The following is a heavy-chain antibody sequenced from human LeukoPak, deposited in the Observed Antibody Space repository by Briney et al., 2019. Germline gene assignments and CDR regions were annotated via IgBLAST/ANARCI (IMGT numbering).Heavy chain of an antibody. V-gene: IGHV1-46*01. CDR1: GYTFTSYY. J-gene: IGHJ5*02. D-gene: IGHD4-23*01. CDR2: INPSGGST. CDR3: ARDNSVEDTAWWFDP. Sequence: ASVKVSCKASGYTFTSYYMHWVRQAPGQGLEWMGIINPSGGSTSYAQKFRGRVTMTRDMSTSTDYMELSSLRSEDTAVYYCARDNSVEDTAWWFDPWGQGTLVTVSS.